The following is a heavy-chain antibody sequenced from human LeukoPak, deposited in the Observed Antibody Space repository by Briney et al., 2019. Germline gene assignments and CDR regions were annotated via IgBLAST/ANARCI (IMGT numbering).Heavy chain of an antibody. CDR1: GFTFSSYA. Sequence: HAGGSLRLSCAASGFTFSSYAVSWVRQAPGKGLEWVSVISGSGENIHYADSVKGRFTISRDNSRNTLYLQMNSLRAGDTAVYYCVKDFDHWGQGTLVTVSS. CDR3: VKDFDH. V-gene: IGHV3-23*01. CDR2: ISGSGENI. J-gene: IGHJ4*02.